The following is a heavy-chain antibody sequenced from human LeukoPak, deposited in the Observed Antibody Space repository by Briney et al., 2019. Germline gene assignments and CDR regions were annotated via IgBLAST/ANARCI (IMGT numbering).Heavy chain of an antibody. CDR2: ISYDGSNK. CDR3: ARSGPFLSSGWLSD. CDR1: GFTFSSYA. V-gene: IGHV3-30-3*01. Sequence: GGSLRLSCAASGFTFSSYAMHWVRQAPGKGLEWVAVISYDGSNKYYADSVKGRFTISRDNSKNTLYLQMNSLRAEDTAVYYCARSGPFLSSGWLSDWGQGTLVTVSS. D-gene: IGHD6-19*01. J-gene: IGHJ4*02.